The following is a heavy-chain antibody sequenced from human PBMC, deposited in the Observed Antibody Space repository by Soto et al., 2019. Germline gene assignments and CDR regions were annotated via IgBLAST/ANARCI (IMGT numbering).Heavy chain of an antibody. CDR2: IIPIFGTA. Sequence: SVKVSCKASGGTFSSYAISWVRQAPGQGLEWMGGIIPIFGTANYAQKFQGRVTITADESTSTAYMELSSLRSEDTAVYYCARAPRDGGGSYFGYCGQGHLGTVSS. V-gene: IGHV1-69*13. CDR1: GGTFSSYA. CDR3: ARAPRDGGGSYFGY. J-gene: IGHJ4*02. D-gene: IGHD2-15*01.